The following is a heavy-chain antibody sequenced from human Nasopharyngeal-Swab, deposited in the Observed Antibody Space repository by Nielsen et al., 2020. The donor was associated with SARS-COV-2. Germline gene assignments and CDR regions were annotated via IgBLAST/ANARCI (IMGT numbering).Heavy chain of an antibody. CDR2: INLNSGNA. CDR3: VRGRPDSESMEWYPPRKCFDS. Sequence: ASVKVSCKASGYTSTGFDINWVRHVAGQGLEWMGWINLNSGNAGYAEKFQGRVTMTRDTSIRTAYMELSSLTSGDTAIYYCVRGRPDSESMEWYPPRKCFDSWGQGTLVTVSS. CDR1: GYTSTGFD. J-gene: IGHJ5*01. V-gene: IGHV1-8*01. D-gene: IGHD2-8*01.